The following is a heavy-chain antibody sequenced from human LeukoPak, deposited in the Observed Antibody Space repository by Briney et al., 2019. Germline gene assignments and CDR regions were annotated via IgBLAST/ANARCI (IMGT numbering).Heavy chain of an antibody. Sequence: KTGGSLRLSCAASGFTFSSYSMNWVRQAPGKGLEWVSSISSSSSYIYYADSVKGRFTISRDNAKNSLYLQMNSLRAEDTAVYYCARDFGRAAGNFDYWGQGTLVTVSS. J-gene: IGHJ4*02. V-gene: IGHV3-21*01. CDR2: ISSSSSYI. CDR1: GFTFSSYS. D-gene: IGHD6-13*01. CDR3: ARDFGRAAGNFDY.